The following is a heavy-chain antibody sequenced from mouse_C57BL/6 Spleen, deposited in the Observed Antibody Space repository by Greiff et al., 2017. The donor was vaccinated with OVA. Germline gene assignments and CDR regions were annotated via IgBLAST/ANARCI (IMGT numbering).Heavy chain of an antibody. CDR1: GYTFTDYE. V-gene: IGHV1-15*01. Sequence: QVQLQQSGAELVRPGASVTLSCKASGYTFTDYEMHWVKQTPVHGLEWIGAIDPETGGTAYNQKFKGKAILTADKSSSTAYMELRSLTSEDSAVYYCTRGITTVVAPFAYWGQGTLVTVSA. D-gene: IGHD1-1*01. J-gene: IGHJ3*01. CDR2: IDPETGGT. CDR3: TRGITTVVAPFAY.